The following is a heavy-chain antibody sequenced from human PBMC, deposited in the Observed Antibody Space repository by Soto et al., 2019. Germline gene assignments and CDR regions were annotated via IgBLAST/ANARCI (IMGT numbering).Heavy chain of an antibody. CDR1: GGTFSSYA. CDR3: ARGEASSGGSCYWFDP. V-gene: IGHV1-69*01. Sequence: QVPLVQSGAEVKKPGSSVKVSCKASGGTFSSYAISWVRQAPGQVLEWMGGIIPIFGTANYAQKFQGRVTITADESTSKAYMELSSLRSEDTAVYYCARGEASSGGSCYWFDPWGQGNLVTVSS. D-gene: IGHD2-15*01. J-gene: IGHJ5*02. CDR2: IIPIFGTA.